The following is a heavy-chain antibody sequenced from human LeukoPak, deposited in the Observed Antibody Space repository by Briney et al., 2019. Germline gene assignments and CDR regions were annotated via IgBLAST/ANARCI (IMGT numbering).Heavy chain of an antibody. Sequence: GGSLRLSCAASGFTFGNYDMNWVRQAPGRGLEWISYISSSSTIYYADSVKGRFTISRDNAKNSLYLQMNSLRDEDTAMYYCARDLGHWGQGTLVTVSS. CDR3: ARDLGH. J-gene: IGHJ1*01. V-gene: IGHV3-48*02. CDR1: GFTFGNYD. CDR2: ISSSSTI.